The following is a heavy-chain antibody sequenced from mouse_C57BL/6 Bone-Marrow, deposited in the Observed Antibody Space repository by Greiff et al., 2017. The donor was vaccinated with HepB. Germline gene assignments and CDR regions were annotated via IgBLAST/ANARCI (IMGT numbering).Heavy chain of an antibody. V-gene: IGHV5-6*01. J-gene: IGHJ3*01. CDR3: AREWFAY. Sequence: EVKLVESGGDLVKPGGSLKLSCAASGFTFSSYGMSWVRQTPDKRLEWVATISSGGSYTYYPDSVKGRFTISRDNAKNTLYLQMSSLKSEDTAMYYCAREWFAYWGQGTLVTVSA. CDR2: ISSGGSYT. CDR1: GFTFSSYG.